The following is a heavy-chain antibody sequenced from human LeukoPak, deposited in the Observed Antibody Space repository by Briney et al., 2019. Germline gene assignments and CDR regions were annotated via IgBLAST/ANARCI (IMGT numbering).Heavy chain of an antibody. J-gene: IGHJ6*03. CDR1: GFTFSSYA. D-gene: IGHD1-20*01. Sequence: GGSLRLSCAASGFTFSSYAIYWVRQAPGKGLECVTFISYDGGKKDYADSVKGRFTISGDNSKTTVYLQMNSLRVEDTAVYYCARDGGPNWNGNFYYMDVWGKGTTVTVSS. CDR2: ISYDGGKK. V-gene: IGHV3-30*04. CDR3: ARDGGPNWNGNFYYMDV.